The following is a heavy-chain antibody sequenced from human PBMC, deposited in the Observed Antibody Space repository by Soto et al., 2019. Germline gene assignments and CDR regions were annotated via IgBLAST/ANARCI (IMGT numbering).Heavy chain of an antibody. D-gene: IGHD3-10*01. Sequence: QVQLVQSGAEMKKPGSSVKVSCQSSGGTFNTYAMNWVRQAPGHGPEWMGDISPMFGAANYAPKSQGRVTITADESTCTSYMQLSSLTSEDTALYFCAREVQVHTPAFVYWGQGTLVTVSS. V-gene: IGHV1-69*19. J-gene: IGHJ4*02. CDR3: AREVQVHTPAFVY. CDR2: ISPMFGAA. CDR1: GGTFNTYA.